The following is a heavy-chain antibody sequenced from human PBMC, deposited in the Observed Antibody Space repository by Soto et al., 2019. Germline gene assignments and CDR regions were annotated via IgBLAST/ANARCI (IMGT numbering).Heavy chain of an antibody. V-gene: IGHV3-9*01. Sequence: EVQLVESGGGLVQPGRSLRLSCAASGFTFDDYAMHWVRQAPGKGLEWVSGISWNSGSIGYADSVKGRFTISRDNAKNSLYLQMNSLRAEDTALYYCAKDGGWLLRYYFDYWGQGTLVTVSS. CDR2: ISWNSGSI. J-gene: IGHJ4*02. CDR3: AKDGGWLLRYYFDY. D-gene: IGHD3-22*01. CDR1: GFTFDDYA.